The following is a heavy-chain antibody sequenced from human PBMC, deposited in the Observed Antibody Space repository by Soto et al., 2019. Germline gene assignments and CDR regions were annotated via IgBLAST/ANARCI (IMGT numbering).Heavy chain of an antibody. Sequence: QLQLQESGSGLVKPSQTLSLTCAVSGGSINSGGYSWNWIRQPPGKGLEWIGYIYDSGTTYYNPSLKSRVTLSVDRSKHQFSLKLRSVTAADTAVYYCARSTSPIQGYFDYWGQGTLVTVSS. CDR1: GGSINSGGYS. CDR2: IYDSGTT. J-gene: IGHJ4*02. V-gene: IGHV4-30-2*01. CDR3: ARSTSPIQGYFDY. D-gene: IGHD3-16*01.